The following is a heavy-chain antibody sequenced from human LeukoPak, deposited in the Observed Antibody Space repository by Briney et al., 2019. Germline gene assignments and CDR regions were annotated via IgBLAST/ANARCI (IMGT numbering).Heavy chain of an antibody. CDR3: ARDGGLGYSYGPTFDY. V-gene: IGHV1-8*01. J-gene: IGHJ4*02. D-gene: IGHD5-18*01. CDR2: MNPNSGNT. Sequence: ASVKVSCKASGYTFTSYDINWVRQATGQGLEWMGWMNPNSGNTGYAQKFQGRVTMTRNTSISTAYMELSSPRSEDTAVYYCARDGGLGYSYGPTFDYWGQGTLVTVSS. CDR1: GYTFTSYD.